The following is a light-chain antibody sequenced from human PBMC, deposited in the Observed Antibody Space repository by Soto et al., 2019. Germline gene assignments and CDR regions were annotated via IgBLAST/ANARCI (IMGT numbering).Light chain of an antibody. Sequence: AIRMTQSPSSFSASTGDRVTITCRASQGISSYLAWYQQKPGKAPKLLIYAASTLQSGVPSRFSGSGSGTEFTLTISCLQSEDFATYYCQQYYSYPRSFSQGTKVEIK. CDR3: QQYYSYPRS. J-gene: IGKJ1*01. CDR2: AAS. V-gene: IGKV1-8*01. CDR1: QGISSY.